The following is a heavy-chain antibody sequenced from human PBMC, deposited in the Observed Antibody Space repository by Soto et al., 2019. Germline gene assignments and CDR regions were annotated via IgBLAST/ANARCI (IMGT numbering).Heavy chain of an antibody. CDR1: GFTFSSYA. V-gene: IGHV3-30-3*01. Sequence: QVQLVESGGGVVQPGRSLRLSCAASGFTFSSYAMHWVRQAPGKGLEWVAVISYDGSNKYYADSVKGRFTISRDNSKNTLYLQMNSLRAEDTAVYYCARAPVPYGDYGGYFDYWGQGTLVTVSS. CDR3: ARAPVPYGDYGGYFDY. J-gene: IGHJ4*02. D-gene: IGHD4-17*01. CDR2: ISYDGSNK.